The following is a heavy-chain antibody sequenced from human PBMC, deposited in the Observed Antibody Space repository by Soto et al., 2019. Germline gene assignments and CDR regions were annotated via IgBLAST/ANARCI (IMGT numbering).Heavy chain of an antibody. Sequence: QVQLQESGPGLVKPSQTLSLTCTVSGGSIRSDGYYWNWIRQHPGKGLEWIGYIHYSGSAYYNPSLKSRVTISVDTSKNQFSLKLNSVTAADTAVYYCARGGFGEEGFWGQGTLVTVSS. CDR2: IHYSGSA. V-gene: IGHV4-31*03. D-gene: IGHD3-10*01. CDR3: ARGGFGEEGF. CDR1: GGSIRSDGYY. J-gene: IGHJ4*02.